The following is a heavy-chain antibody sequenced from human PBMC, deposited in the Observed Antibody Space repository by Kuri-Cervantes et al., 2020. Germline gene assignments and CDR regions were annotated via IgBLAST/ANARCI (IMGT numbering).Heavy chain of an antibody. Sequence: GESLKISCAASGFTFDDYAMHWVRQAPGKGLEYVSAISSNGGSTYYANSVKGRFTISRDNSKNTLYLQMGSLGAEDMAVYYCARAGGLLWFGELGAFDIWGQGTMVTVSS. CDR3: ARAGGLLWFGELGAFDI. V-gene: IGHV3-64*01. CDR2: ISSNGGST. CDR1: GFTFDDYA. J-gene: IGHJ3*02. D-gene: IGHD3-10*01.